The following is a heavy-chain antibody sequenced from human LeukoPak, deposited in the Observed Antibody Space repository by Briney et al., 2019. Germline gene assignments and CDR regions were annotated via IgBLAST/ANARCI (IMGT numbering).Heavy chain of an antibody. CDR2: INPNSGGT. CDR3: AMDGIAAAGSEFDP. D-gene: IGHD6-13*01. J-gene: IGHJ5*02. CDR1: GYTFTVYY. V-gene: IGHV1-2*02. Sequence: ASVTVSCKSSGYTFTVYYMHWVRQAPGQGLEWMGWINPNSGGTNYAQKFQGRVTMTRDTSISTAYMELSRLRSDATAVYYCAMDGIAAAGSEFDPWGQGTLVTVSS.